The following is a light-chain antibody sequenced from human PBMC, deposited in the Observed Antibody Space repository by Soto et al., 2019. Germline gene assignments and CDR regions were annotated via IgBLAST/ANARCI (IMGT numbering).Light chain of an antibody. V-gene: IGKV3-20*01. CDR3: QHYGSALFT. Sequence: EIVLTQSPGTLSLSPGERATLSCRASQSFSSSYLAWYQQKRGQAPRLLIYGASSRATGIPDRFSGSGSGTDFTLTISSLEPKDFAVYYCQHYGSALFTFGPGTKVDVK. CDR2: GAS. J-gene: IGKJ3*01. CDR1: QSFSSSY.